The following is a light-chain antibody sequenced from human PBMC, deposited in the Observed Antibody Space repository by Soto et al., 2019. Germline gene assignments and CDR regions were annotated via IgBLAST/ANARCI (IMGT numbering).Light chain of an antibody. CDR1: QSVSSTY. CDR3: QQYGSSSWT. V-gene: IGKV3-20*01. Sequence: EIVLTQSPGTLSLSPGESATLSCRASQSVSSTYLAWYQQQPGQTPRLLIYGAPSRASGFPDRFSGSGSGTDFSLTSSRLEPEDFVVYYCQQYGSSSWTFGQGTKVEIK. CDR2: GAP. J-gene: IGKJ1*01.